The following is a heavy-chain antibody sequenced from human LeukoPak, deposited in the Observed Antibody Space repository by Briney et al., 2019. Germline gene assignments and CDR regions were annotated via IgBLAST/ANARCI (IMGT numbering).Heavy chain of an antibody. CDR3: ARGRGSSSWKYFDY. CDR2: ISWDGGST. CDR1: GFTFDDYT. V-gene: IGHV3-43*01. J-gene: IGHJ4*02. D-gene: IGHD6-13*01. Sequence: GGSLRLSCAASGFTFDDYTMHWVRQAPGKGLEWVSLISWDGGSTYYADSVKGRFTISRDNAKNSLYLQMNSLRAEDTAVYYCARGRGSSSWKYFDYWGQGTLVTVSS.